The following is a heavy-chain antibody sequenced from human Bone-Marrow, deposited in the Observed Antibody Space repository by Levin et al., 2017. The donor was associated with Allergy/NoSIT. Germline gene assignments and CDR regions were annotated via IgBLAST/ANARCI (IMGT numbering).Heavy chain of an antibody. CDR3: ARAWSISNYYYYHGMDV. D-gene: IGHD3-3*02. Sequence: PSETLSLTCTIFGASISNGDYYWSWIRQSPGQGLEWLGYIYYDGNTDYKASLESRLTISLDMSKNQFSLSLNSVTASDTAVYFCARAWSISNYYYYHGMDVWGQGTAVTVSS. J-gene: IGHJ6*02. V-gene: IGHV4-30-4*01. CDR2: IYYDGNT. CDR1: GASISNGDYY.